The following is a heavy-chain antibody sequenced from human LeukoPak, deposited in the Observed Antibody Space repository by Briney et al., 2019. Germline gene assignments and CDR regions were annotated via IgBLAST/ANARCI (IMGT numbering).Heavy chain of an antibody. J-gene: IGHJ4*02. CDR3: ASFSLGFSSAY. Sequence: PSETLSLTCTVSGGSISSSSYYWGWIRQPPGKGLEWIGSIYYSGSTYYNPSLKSRVTISVDTSKNQFSLKLSSVTAADTAVYYCASFSLGFSSAYWGQGTLVTVSS. CDR2: IYYSGST. CDR1: GGSISSSSYY. D-gene: IGHD3-22*01. V-gene: IGHV4-39*07.